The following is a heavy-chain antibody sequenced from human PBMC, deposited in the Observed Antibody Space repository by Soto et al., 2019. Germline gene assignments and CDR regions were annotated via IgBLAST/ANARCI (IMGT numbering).Heavy chain of an antibody. CDR3: ARAYSSSWYNWFDP. CDR2: ISGSGGST. D-gene: IGHD6-13*01. Sequence: GGSLRLSCAASGFTFSIYAMSWVRQAPGKGLEWVSAISGSGGSTYYADSVKGRFTISRDNAKNTLYLQMNSLRAEDTAVYYCARAYSSSWYNWFDPWGQGTLVTVSS. V-gene: IGHV3-23*01. CDR1: GFTFSIYA. J-gene: IGHJ5*02.